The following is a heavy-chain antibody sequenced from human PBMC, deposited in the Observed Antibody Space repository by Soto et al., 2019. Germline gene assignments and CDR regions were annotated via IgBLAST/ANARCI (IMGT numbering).Heavy chain of an antibody. V-gene: IGHV3-30*18. J-gene: IGHJ6*02. D-gene: IGHD3-9*01. Sequence: PVGSLRLSCAASGFTFSSYGMHLVRQAPGKGLEWVAVISYDGSNKYYADSVKGRFTISRDNSKNTLYLQMNSLRAEDTAVYYCAKDFNWYRYYYYGMDVWGQGTTVTVSS. CDR1: GFTFSSYG. CDR2: ISYDGSNK. CDR3: AKDFNWYRYYYYGMDV.